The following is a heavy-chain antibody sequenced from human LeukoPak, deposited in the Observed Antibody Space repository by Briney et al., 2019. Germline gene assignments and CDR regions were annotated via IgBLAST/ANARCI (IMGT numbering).Heavy chain of an antibody. J-gene: IGHJ4*02. CDR2: ISYAGSHK. D-gene: IGHD6-19*01. CDR1: GFTFSNYA. Sequence: PWKSLRLSCAASGFTFSNYATTWVRQAPGKGLEWVAIISYAGSHKYYADSVKGRFTISRDKSRDILYLQMNSLRAEDTAVYYCARGGSYSSGWYPFDYWGQGTLVTVSS. CDR3: ARGGSYSSGWYPFDY. V-gene: IGHV3-30*04.